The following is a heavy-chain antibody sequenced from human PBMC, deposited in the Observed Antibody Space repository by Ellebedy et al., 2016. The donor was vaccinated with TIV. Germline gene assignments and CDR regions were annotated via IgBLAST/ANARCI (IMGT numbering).Heavy chain of an antibody. V-gene: IGHV1-18*01. J-gene: IGHJ4*02. CDR1: GYTFRNYG. D-gene: IGHD3-3*02. Sequence: AASVKVSCKASGYTFRNYGISWVRQAPGQGLEWMGWISAYSGNTNYPQNFPGRVTMTTDTSTSTAHMELRSLRSDDTALYYCARSNAFTLETSIDFWGQGTLVTVSS. CDR2: ISAYSGNT. CDR3: ARSNAFTLETSIDF.